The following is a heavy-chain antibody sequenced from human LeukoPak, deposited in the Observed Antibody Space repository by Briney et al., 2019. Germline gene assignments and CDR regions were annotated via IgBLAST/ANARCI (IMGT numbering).Heavy chain of an antibody. V-gene: IGHV1-18*01. D-gene: IGHD2-15*01. J-gene: IGHJ6*02. Sequence: ASVKVSCKASGYTFTSYGISWVRQAPGQGLEWMGWISPFNGNTNYAQKLQGRVTMTTDTSTSTVYMELRSLRSENTAVYYCARDLDIVVVAAALRHYGLDVWGQGTTVTVSS. CDR1: GYTFTSYG. CDR2: ISPFNGNT. CDR3: ARDLDIVVVAAALRHYGLDV.